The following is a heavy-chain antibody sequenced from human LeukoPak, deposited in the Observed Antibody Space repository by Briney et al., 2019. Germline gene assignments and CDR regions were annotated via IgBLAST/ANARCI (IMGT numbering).Heavy chain of an antibody. CDR2: IHYSGST. J-gene: IGHJ4*02. D-gene: IGHD1-26*01. Sequence: SETLSLTCTVSGGPVSRDNYYWTWIRQPPGKGLEWIGHIHYSGSTNYNPSLKSRVTISVDTSKNQFSLKLSSVTAADTAVYYCASNSRGGSYFDNWGQGTLVTVSS. CDR1: GGPVSRDNYY. CDR3: ASNSRGGSYFDN. V-gene: IGHV4-61*01.